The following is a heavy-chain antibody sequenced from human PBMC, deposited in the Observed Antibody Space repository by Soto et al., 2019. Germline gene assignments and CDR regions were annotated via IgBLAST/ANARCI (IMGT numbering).Heavy chain of an antibody. CDR1: GLTFSNYA. J-gene: IGHJ6*02. V-gene: IGHV3-23*01. CDR3: VKLLRSWYGHNALDV. D-gene: IGHD3-9*01. Sequence: EVKLLESGGGFVQPGGSVRLSCTASGLTFSNYAMSWVRQAPGKGLEFVSVISGGGGSSYSVDSVKGRFTVSRDNVKNTLSLQMNSLRVEDTAVYYCVKLLRSWYGHNALDVWGQGTTVTVSS. CDR2: ISGGGGSS.